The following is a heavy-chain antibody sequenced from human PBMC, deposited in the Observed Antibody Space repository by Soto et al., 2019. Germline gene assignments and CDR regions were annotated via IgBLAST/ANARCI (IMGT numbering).Heavy chain of an antibody. D-gene: IGHD5-18*01. J-gene: IGHJ4*02. CDR3: TTERVQLWYD. CDR2: IKSKTDGGTT. CDR1: GFNFRNGR. Sequence: GFLKLSCAASGFNFRNGRVGWGRPGSGKGLEWVGRIKSKTDGGTTDYAAPVKGRFTISRDDSKNTLYLQMNSLKTEDTAVYYCTTERVQLWYDWGQGTLVTVSS. V-gene: IGHV3-15*01.